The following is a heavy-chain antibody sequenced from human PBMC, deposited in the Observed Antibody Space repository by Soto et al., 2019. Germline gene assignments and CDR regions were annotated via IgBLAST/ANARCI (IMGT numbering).Heavy chain of an antibody. CDR1: GFNFGEYA. D-gene: IGHD3-10*01. V-gene: IGHV3-9*01. CDR3: IKAHGAGSYYNWFDP. Sequence: GGSLRLSCAASGFNFGEYAIHWVRQAPGKGLEWVSGISWNSDTIGYADSVKGRFTISRDNAKNSLYLQMNSLRVEDTALYYCIKAHGAGSYYNWFDPWGQGTLVTVSS. J-gene: IGHJ5*02. CDR2: ISWNSDTI.